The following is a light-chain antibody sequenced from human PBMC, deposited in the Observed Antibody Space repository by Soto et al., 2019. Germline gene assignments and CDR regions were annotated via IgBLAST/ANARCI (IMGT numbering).Light chain of an antibody. CDR1: QSLLHSNGYNY. CDR2: LGS. CDR3: MQALQTPVT. Sequence: DIVMTQSPLSLPVTPGEPASISCRSSQSLLHSNGYNYLDWYLQKPGQSPQLLIYLGSNRASGVPDRFRGSGSSTDFTLKISRVEAEDVGVYYCMQALQTPVTFGQGTRLEIK. J-gene: IGKJ5*01. V-gene: IGKV2-28*01.